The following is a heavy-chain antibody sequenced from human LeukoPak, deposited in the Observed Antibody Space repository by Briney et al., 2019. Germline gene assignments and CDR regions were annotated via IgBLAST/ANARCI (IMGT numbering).Heavy chain of an antibody. D-gene: IGHD3-3*01. J-gene: IGHJ4*02. Sequence: GGSLRLSCAASGFTFSSYWMSWVRQAPGKGLEWVANIKQDGSEKYYVDSVKGRFTISRDNAKNSLYLQMNSLRAEDAAVYYCATSSSYYDFWSGYDTPDNFDYWGQGTLVTVSS. CDR2: IKQDGSEK. CDR1: GFTFSSYW. V-gene: IGHV3-7*01. CDR3: ATSSSYYDFWSGYDTPDNFDY.